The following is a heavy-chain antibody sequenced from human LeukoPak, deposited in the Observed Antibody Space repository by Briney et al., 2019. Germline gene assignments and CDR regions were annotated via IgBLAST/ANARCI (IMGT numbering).Heavy chain of an antibody. J-gene: IGHJ1*01. CDR2: MSYDGSNK. CDR1: GFTFSTYG. D-gene: IGHD4-17*01. V-gene: IGHV3-30*03. Sequence: GGSLRLSCAASGFTFSTYGMHWVRQAPGKGLEWVAVMSYDGSNKYYADSVKGRFTISRDNSKNTLYLQMNSLRAEDTAVYYCARGEESYGDYVGYFQHWGQGTLVTVSS. CDR3: ARGEESYGDYVGYFQH.